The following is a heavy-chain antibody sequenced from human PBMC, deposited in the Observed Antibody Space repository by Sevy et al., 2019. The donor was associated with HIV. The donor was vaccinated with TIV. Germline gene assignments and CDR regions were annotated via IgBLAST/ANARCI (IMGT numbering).Heavy chain of an antibody. CDR2: IWDDGSDK. Sequence: GGSLRLSCAASGFTFNIYSMNWVRQAPGKGLEWVALIWDDGSDKYYADSVKGRFTISRDNSKNMLYLQMNSLRPEDTAVYYCARDLVGATSDWGQRTLVTVSS. D-gene: IGHD1-26*01. J-gene: IGHJ4*02. CDR3: ARDLVGATSD. CDR1: GFTFNIYS. V-gene: IGHV3-33*08.